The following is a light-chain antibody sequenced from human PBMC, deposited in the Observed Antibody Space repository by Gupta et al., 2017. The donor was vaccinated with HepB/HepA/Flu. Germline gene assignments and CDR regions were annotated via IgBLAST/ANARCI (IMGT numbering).Light chain of an antibody. CDR2: AAS. Sequence: DIQMTQSPSSLSASVGDRVTITCRTSQDISTYLTWYQQKPGKVPKLLIYAASSLQSGVPSRFSGSGSGTDFTLTISRLQPEDVATYYCQKYYSTPHTFGQGTKLEIK. CDR3: QKYYSTPHT. J-gene: IGKJ2*01. V-gene: IGKV1-39*01. CDR1: QDISTY.